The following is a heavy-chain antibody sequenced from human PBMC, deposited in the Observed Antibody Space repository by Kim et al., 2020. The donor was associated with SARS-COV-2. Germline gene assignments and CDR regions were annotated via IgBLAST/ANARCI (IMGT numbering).Heavy chain of an antibody. CDR1: GYTFTSYY. CDR2: INPSGGST. D-gene: IGHD6-19*01. CDR3: ARAPHGGYSSGWYGDDY. V-gene: IGHV1-46*01. J-gene: IGHJ4*02. Sequence: ASVKVSCKASGYTFTSYYMHWVRQAPGQGLEWMGIINPSGGSTSYAQKFQGRVTMTRDTSTSTVYMELSSLRSEDTAVYYCARAPHGGYSSGWYGDDYWGQGTLVTVSS.